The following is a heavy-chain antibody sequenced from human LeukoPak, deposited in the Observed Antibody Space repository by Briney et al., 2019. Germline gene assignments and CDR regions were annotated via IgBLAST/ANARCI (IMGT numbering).Heavy chain of an antibody. CDR2: ISAYNGNT. CDR3: ARGYYDSSGYLDAFDI. D-gene: IGHD3-22*01. Sequence: ASVKVSCKASGYTFTSYGISWVRQAPGQGLEWMGWISAYNGNTNYAQKLQGRVTMTTDTSTSTAYMELRSLRSDDAAVYYCARGYYDSSGYLDAFDIWGQGTMVTVSS. J-gene: IGHJ3*02. CDR1: GYTFTSYG. V-gene: IGHV1-18*01.